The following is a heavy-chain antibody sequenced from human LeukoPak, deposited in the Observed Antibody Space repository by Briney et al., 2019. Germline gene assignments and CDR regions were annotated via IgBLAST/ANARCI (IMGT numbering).Heavy chain of an antibody. J-gene: IGHJ6*03. Sequence: GASVKVSCKASGGTFSSYAISWVRQAPGQGLEWMGGIIPIFGTANYAQKFQGRVTITADESTSTAYMELCSLRSEDTAVYYCARSQHVNYYYYMDVWGKGTTVTISS. CDR2: IIPIFGTA. CDR3: ARSQHVNYYYYMDV. CDR1: GGTFSSYA. V-gene: IGHV1-69*13.